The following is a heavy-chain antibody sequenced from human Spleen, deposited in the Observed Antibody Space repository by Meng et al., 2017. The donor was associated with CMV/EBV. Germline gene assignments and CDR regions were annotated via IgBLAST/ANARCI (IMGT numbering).Heavy chain of an antibody. CDR1: GFTFSSYA. CDR3: AREKRQQWLAHYYGPDV. V-gene: IGHV3-30-3*01. Sequence: GESLKISCAASGFTFSSYAMHWVRQAPGKGLEWVAVISYDASSKYYADSVKGRFTISRDNAKNSLYLQMNSLRAEDTAVYYCAREKRQQWLAHYYGPDVWGQGTTVTVSS. CDR2: ISYDASSK. J-gene: IGHJ6*02. D-gene: IGHD6-19*01.